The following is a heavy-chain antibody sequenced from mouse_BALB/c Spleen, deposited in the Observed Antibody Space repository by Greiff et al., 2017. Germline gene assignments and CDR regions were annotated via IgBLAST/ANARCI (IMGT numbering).Heavy chain of an antibody. CDR2: IDPANGNT. CDR1: GFNIKDTY. D-gene: IGHD2-3*01. J-gene: IGHJ4*01. CDR3: ARNGYYDYAMDY. Sequence: VQLQQSGAELVKPGASVKLSCTASGFNIKDTYMHWVKQRPEQGLEWIGRIDPANGNTKYDPKFQGKATITADTSSNTASLQLSSLTSEDTAVYYCARNGYYDYAMDYWGQGTSVTVSS. V-gene: IGHV14-3*02.